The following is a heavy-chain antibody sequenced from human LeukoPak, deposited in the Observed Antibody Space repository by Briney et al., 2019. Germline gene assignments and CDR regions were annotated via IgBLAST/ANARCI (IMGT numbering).Heavy chain of an antibody. CDR1: GFTFGDYA. CDR3: ARARYYYESNGYYYFDY. V-gene: IGHV3-7*01. CDR2: IKQDGSAK. D-gene: IGHD3-22*01. Sequence: PGGSLRLSCTASGFTFGDYAMSWVRQAPGKGLEWVANIKQDGSAKYYVDSVKGRFTISRDDAQNSLYLQMSSLRAEDTAVYYCARARYYYESNGYYYFDYWGQGALVTVSS. J-gene: IGHJ4*02.